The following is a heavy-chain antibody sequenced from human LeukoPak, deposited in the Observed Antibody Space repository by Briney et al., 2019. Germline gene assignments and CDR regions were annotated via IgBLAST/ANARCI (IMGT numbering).Heavy chain of an antibody. D-gene: IGHD1-26*01. CDR2: IKQDGSEK. CDR1: GFTFSSYW. CDR3: ARGSYYLPYYFDY. J-gene: IGHJ4*02. Sequence: GGSLRLPCAASGFTFSSYWMSWVRQAPGKGLEWVANIKQDGSEKYYVDSVKGRFTISRDNAKNSLYLQMNSLRAEDTAVYYCARGSYYLPYYFDYWGQGTLVTVSS. V-gene: IGHV3-7*01.